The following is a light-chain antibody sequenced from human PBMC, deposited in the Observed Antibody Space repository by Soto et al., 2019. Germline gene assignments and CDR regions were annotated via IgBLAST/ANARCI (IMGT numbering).Light chain of an antibody. CDR2: KAS. CDR3: QQYNSYSYT. V-gene: IGKV1-5*03. Sequence: DIPMTQSPSTLSASVGDRVTITCRASQSISSWLAWYQQKPGKAPKLLIYKASSLESGVPSRFSGSGSWTEFTLTISSLQPDDFATYYCQQYNSYSYTFGQGTKLEIK. CDR1: QSISSW. J-gene: IGKJ2*01.